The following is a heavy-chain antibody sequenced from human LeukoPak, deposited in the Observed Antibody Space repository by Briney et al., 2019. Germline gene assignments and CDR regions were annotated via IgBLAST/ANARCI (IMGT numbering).Heavy chain of an antibody. Sequence: GASVKVSCKASGYTFTGYYMHWVRQAPGQGLEWMGWINPNSGGTNYAQKFQGRVTMTRDTSISTAYMELSSLRSDDSAVYYCTRGREQWLPYYFYYYMDVWGKGTTVTVSS. J-gene: IGHJ6*03. D-gene: IGHD6-19*01. CDR3: TRGREQWLPYYFYYYMDV. CDR1: GYTFTGYY. CDR2: INPNSGGT. V-gene: IGHV1-2*02.